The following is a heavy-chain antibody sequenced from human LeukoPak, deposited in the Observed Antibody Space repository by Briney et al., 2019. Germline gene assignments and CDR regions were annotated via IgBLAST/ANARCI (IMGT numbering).Heavy chain of an antibody. D-gene: IGHD1-1*01. J-gene: IGHJ4*02. CDR2: FSGSGGST. CDR1: GFTFSSSA. V-gene: IGHV3-23*01. Sequence: GGSLRLSCAASGFTFSSSAMSWVRQAPGKGLEWVSAFSGSGGSTYYADSVEGRFTISRDNSKNTLYLQMNSLRAEDTAVYYCAKRYNSEYLAPVQNWGQGTLVTVSP. CDR3: AKRYNSEYLAPVQN.